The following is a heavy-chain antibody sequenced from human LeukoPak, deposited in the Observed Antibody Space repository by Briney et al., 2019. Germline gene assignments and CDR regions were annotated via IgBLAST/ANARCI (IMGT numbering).Heavy chain of an antibody. Sequence: GASVKVSCKASGYTFTSYYMHWVRQAPGQRLEWMGIINPSGGSTSYAQKFQGRVTMTRDTSTSTAYMELSSLRSDDTAVYYCASWDWNPNYYFDYWGQGTLVTASS. V-gene: IGHV1-46*01. CDR1: GYTFTSYY. CDR2: INPSGGST. CDR3: ASWDWNPNYYFDY. D-gene: IGHD1-1*01. J-gene: IGHJ4*02.